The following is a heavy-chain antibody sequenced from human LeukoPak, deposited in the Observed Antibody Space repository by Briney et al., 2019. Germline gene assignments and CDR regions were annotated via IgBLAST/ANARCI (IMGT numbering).Heavy chain of an antibody. CDR3: AISLGEWELLPLDY. Sequence: PSETLSLTCTVSGGSISSSSYYWGWIRQPPGKGLEWIGSIYYSGSTYYNPSLKSRVTISVDTSKNQFSLKLSSVTAADTAVYSCAISLGEWELLPLDYWGQGTLVTVSS. D-gene: IGHD1-26*01. V-gene: IGHV4-39*01. CDR2: IYYSGST. J-gene: IGHJ4*02. CDR1: GGSISSSSYY.